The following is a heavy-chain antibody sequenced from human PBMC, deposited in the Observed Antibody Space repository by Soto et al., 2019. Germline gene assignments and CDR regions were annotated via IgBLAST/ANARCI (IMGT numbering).Heavy chain of an antibody. V-gene: IGHV2-70*11. J-gene: IGHJ6*02. Sequence: SGPTLVNPTQTLTLTCTFSGFSLSTSGMCVSWIRQPPGKALEWLARIDWDDDKYYSTSLKTRLTISKDTSKNQVVLTMTNMDSVDTPTYSCSTIRPSDTACTSGMEVWRHVTTVTVS. D-gene: IGHD5-18*01. CDR1: GFSLSTSGMC. CDR3: STIRPSDTACTSGMEV. CDR2: IDWDDDK.